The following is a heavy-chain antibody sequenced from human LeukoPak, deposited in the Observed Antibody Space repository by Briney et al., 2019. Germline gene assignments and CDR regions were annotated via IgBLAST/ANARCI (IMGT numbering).Heavy chain of an antibody. CDR2: IYYSGST. J-gene: IGHJ5*02. CDR1: GGSISSGDYY. CDR3: ARDLVGYCTNGVCHNWFDP. D-gene: IGHD2-8*01. Sequence: PSQTLSLTCTVSGGSISSGDYYWSWIRQPPGKGLEWIGYIYYSGSTYYNPSLKSRVTISVDTSKNQFSLKLSSVTAADTAVYYCARDLVGYCTNGVCHNWFDPWGQGTLVTVSS. V-gene: IGHV4-30-4*01.